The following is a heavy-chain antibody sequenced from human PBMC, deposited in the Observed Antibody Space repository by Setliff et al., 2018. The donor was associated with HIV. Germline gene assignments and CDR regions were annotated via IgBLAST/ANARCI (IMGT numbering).Heavy chain of an antibody. J-gene: IGHJ4*02. CDR1: GFTFSSYG. CDR3: ARLRINDF. V-gene: IGHV3-7*01. CDR2: IKQDGSER. Sequence: PGGSLRLSCAASGFTFSSYGMHWVRQAPGKGLEWVANIKQDGSERFYVDSVRGRFTISRDNTKNSLYLQMDGLRVEDTAVYYCARLRINDFWGQGTPVTVSS.